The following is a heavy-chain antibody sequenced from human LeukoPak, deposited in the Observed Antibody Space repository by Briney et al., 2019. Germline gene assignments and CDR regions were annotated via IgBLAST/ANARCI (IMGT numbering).Heavy chain of an antibody. V-gene: IGHV3-23*01. CDR1: GFRLSDYL. Sequence: GGSLRLSCAASGFRLSDYLMKWVRRAPGKGLEWISSIAGSADSTYYADSVKGRFTISRYNSKNTLYLQRNSLRAEDTDVYYCTKQGGSYSFDYWGQGTLVTVSS. D-gene: IGHD3-16*01. CDR2: IAGSADST. J-gene: IGHJ4*02. CDR3: TKQGGSYSFDY.